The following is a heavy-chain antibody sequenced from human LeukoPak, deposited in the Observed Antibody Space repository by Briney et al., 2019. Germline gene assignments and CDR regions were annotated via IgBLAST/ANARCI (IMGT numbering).Heavy chain of an antibody. CDR1: GGSISPYY. J-gene: IGHJ4*02. V-gene: IGHV4-59*01. D-gene: IGHD6-13*01. Sequence: SETLSLTCTVSGGSISPYYWSWIRQPPGKGLEWIGYIYYSGSTNYNPSLKSRVTISVDTSKNQFSLKLSSVTAADTAVYYCAGIAAAGTVDWGQGTLVTVSS. CDR2: IYYSGST. CDR3: AGIAAAGTVD.